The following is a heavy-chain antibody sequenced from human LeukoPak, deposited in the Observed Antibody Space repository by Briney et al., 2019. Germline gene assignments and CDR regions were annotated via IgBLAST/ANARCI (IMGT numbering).Heavy chain of an antibody. V-gene: IGHV6-1*01. CDR2: TYYRSKWFN. D-gene: IGHD1-7*01. J-gene: IGHJ5*02. CDR1: GDSVSNNRVS. CDR3: SREARYSSNYDWFDP. Sequence: SQTLSLTFAISGDSVSNNRVSWSWIRQSPSRGLEWLGRTYYRSKWFNDFAVSVTSRIIINADTSRNQFSLQLSSVTPEDTAVYYCSREARYSSNYDWFDPWGQGTLVTVSS.